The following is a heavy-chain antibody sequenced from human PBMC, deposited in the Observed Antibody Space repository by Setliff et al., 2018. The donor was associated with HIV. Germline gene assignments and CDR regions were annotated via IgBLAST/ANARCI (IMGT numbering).Heavy chain of an antibody. CDR2: INAGNGDT. D-gene: IGHD2-2*02. Sequence: ASVKVSCKASGYSFTQYAMHWVRQAPGQRLEWMGWINAGNGDTKYSQKFQGRVTLTRNTSISTAYMELSSLTSEDTAVYFCARSRYQLLYDMDVWGKGTTVTVSS. CDR1: GYSFTQYA. V-gene: IGHV1-3*01. CDR3: ARSRYQLLYDMDV. J-gene: IGHJ6*03.